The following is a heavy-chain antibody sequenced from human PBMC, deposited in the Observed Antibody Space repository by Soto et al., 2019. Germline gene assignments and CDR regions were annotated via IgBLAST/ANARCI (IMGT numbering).Heavy chain of an antibody. J-gene: IGHJ4*02. CDR1: GGSISGSY. CDR3: ARHRDSYGSGDFDY. Sequence: SETLSLTCTVSGGSISGSYWSWIRQPPGKGLEWIGYIYYTGSTNYNPSLKSRVTLSVDTSKNQFSLKLSSVTAADTAVYYCARHRDSYGSGDFDYWGQGTRVTVSS. V-gene: IGHV4-59*08. D-gene: IGHD5-18*01. CDR2: IYYTGST.